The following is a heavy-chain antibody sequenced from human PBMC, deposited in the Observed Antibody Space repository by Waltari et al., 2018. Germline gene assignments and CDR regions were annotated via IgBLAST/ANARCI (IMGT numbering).Heavy chain of an antibody. CDR3: ARGRKYLRVVVITSGQYFQH. V-gene: IGHV4-34*01. J-gene: IGHJ1*01. CDR2: INHSGST. Sequence: QVQLQQWGAGLLKPSETLSLTCAVYGGSFSGYYWSWIRQPPGKGLEWIGEINHSGSTNYNPSLKSRVTISVDTSKNQFSLKLSSVTAADTAVYYCARGRKYLRVVVITSGQYFQHWGQGTLVTVSS. D-gene: IGHD3-22*01. CDR1: GGSFSGYY.